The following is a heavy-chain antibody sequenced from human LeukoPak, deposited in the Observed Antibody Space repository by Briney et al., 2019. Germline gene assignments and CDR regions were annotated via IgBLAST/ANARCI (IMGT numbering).Heavy chain of an antibody. Sequence: GGSLRLSCAASGFTFSDYWMSWVRQASGKGLEWVANIKNDGGEKYYVDSVKGRFTISRDNAENSLYLHMDSLRAEDTAVYYCAREPRGVSQSAWGQGTLVTVSS. CDR1: GFTFSDYW. CDR3: AREPRGVSQSA. J-gene: IGHJ5*02. V-gene: IGHV3-7*01. CDR2: IKNDGGEK. D-gene: IGHD2-8*01.